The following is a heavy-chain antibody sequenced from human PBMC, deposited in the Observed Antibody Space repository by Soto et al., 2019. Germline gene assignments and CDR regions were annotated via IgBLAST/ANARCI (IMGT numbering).Heavy chain of an antibody. D-gene: IGHD5-12*01. Sequence: SGKVSCKASGGTFSSYAISWVRQAPGQGLEWMGGIIPIFGTANYAQKFQGRVTITADESTSTAYMELSSLRSEDTAVYYCARDSGIVATIRFLGYWGQGTLVTVSS. V-gene: IGHV1-69*13. CDR2: IIPIFGTA. J-gene: IGHJ4*02. CDR1: GGTFSSYA. CDR3: ARDSGIVATIRFLGY.